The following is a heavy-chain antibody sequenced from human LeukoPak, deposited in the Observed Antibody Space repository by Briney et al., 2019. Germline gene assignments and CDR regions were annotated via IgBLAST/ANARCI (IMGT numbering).Heavy chain of an antibody. CDR1: GGSVSSGSYY. CDR3: ARNYDSSGPFGY. Sequence: PSETLSLTCIVSGGSVSSGSYYWSWIRQPPGKGLEWIGYIYYSGSTNYNPSLKSRVTISVDTSKNQFSLKLSSVTAADTAVYYCARNYDSSGPFGYWGQGTLVTVSS. CDR2: IYYSGST. J-gene: IGHJ4*02. D-gene: IGHD3-22*01. V-gene: IGHV4-61*01.